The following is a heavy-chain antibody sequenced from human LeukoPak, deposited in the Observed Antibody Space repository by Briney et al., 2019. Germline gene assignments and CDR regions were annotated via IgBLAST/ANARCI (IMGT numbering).Heavy chain of an antibody. J-gene: IGHJ3*02. Sequence: GGSLRLSCAASGFTFSSYSMNWVRQAPGKGLEWVSYISSSSSTIYYADSVKGRFTISRDNAKNSLYLQMNSLRAEDTALYYCAKDEGWELSHDAFDIWGQGTMVTVSS. CDR1: GFTFSSYS. D-gene: IGHD1-26*01. CDR2: ISSSSSTI. V-gene: IGHV3-48*04. CDR3: AKDEGWELSHDAFDI.